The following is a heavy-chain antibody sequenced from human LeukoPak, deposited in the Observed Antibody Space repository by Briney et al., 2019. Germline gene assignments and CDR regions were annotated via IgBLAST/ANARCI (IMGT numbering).Heavy chain of an antibody. V-gene: IGHV3-33*08. Sequence: PGGSLRLSCAASGFTFSSHGMRWVRQAPGKGLEWVTLIWHDGTKENYADSVKGRFTISRDNSRSTLYLQMSSLRVEDTAVYYCARDYSYGSLDYRGQGTLVTVSS. CDR1: GFTFSSHG. CDR3: ARDYSYGSLDY. D-gene: IGHD5-18*01. CDR2: IWHDGTKE. J-gene: IGHJ4*02.